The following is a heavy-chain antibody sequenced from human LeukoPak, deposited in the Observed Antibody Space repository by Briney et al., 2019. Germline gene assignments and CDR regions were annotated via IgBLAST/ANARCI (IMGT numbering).Heavy chain of an antibody. CDR2: IRSKPNNYAT. Sequence: GGSLKLSCAASGFTFSGAAIHWVRQASGKGLEWIGHIRSKPNNYATTYAASVKGRFTISRDDSKNTAFLQMTSLKTEDTAVYYCIHYGSGSYSTDYWGQGTRVTVSS. V-gene: IGHV3-73*01. CDR1: GFTFSGAA. D-gene: IGHD3-10*01. CDR3: IHYGSGSYSTDY. J-gene: IGHJ4*02.